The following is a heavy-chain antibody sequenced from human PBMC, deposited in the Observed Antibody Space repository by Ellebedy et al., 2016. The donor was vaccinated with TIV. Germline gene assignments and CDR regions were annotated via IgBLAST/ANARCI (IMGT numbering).Heavy chain of an antibody. D-gene: IGHD6-19*01. CDR3: ARDQWLGRAYYFDS. CDR2: IKQDGSEK. J-gene: IGHJ4*02. Sequence: GESLKISCAASGFTFSNYWMSWVRQAPGKGLEWVANIKQDGSEKYYVDSVKGRFSISRDNGRNSLFLQMNSLSPEDTAVYYCARDQWLGRAYYFDSWGQGTLVTVSS. CDR1: GFTFSNYW. V-gene: IGHV3-7*01.